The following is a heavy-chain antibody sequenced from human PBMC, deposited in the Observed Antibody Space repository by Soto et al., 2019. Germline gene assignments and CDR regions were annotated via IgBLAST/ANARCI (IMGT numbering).Heavy chain of an antibody. D-gene: IGHD3-16*01. CDR2: IYYSGST. CDR3: ARDKVGGVNNYYYYYYGMDV. CDR1: GGSISSGGYY. J-gene: IGHJ6*02. Sequence: PSETLSLTCTVSGGSISSGGYYWSWIRQHPGKGLEWIGYIYYSGSTYYNPSLKSRVTISVDTSKNQFSLKLSSVTAADTAVYYCARDKVGGVNNYYYYYYGMDVWGQGTTVTVSS. V-gene: IGHV4-31*03.